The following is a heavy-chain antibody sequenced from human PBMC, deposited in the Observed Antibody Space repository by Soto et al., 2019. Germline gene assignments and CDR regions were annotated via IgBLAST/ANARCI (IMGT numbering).Heavy chain of an antibody. D-gene: IGHD4-17*01. J-gene: IGHJ5*02. Sequence: TGGSLRLSCAASGFTFSSYSMNWVRQAPGKGLEWVSSISSSSSYIYYADSVKGRFTISRDNAKNSLYLQMNSLRAEDTAVYYCARDLAYGDYDQNWFDPWGQGTLVTVSS. V-gene: IGHV3-21*01. CDR1: GFTFSSYS. CDR2: ISSSSSYI. CDR3: ARDLAYGDYDQNWFDP.